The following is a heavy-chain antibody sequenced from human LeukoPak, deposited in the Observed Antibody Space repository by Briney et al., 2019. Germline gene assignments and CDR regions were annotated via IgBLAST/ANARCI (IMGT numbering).Heavy chain of an antibody. Sequence: LEWXXXIYPGDSDTRYSPSFQGQVTISADKSISTAYLQWSSLKASDTAMYYCSRLYGDYGYYGMDVWGKGTTVTVSS. CDR2: IYPGDSDT. V-gene: IGHV5-51*01. D-gene: IGHD4-17*01. J-gene: IGHJ6*04. CDR3: SRLYGDYGYYGMDV.